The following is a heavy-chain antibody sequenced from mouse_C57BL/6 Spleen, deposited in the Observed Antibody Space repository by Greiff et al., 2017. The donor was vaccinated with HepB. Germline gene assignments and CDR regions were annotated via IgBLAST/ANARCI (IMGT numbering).Heavy chain of an antibody. CDR1: GYSITSGYY. CDR3: ASDDYDAY. J-gene: IGHJ2*01. V-gene: IGHV3-6*01. CDR2: ISYDGSN. Sequence: EVQLVESGPGLVKPSQSLSLTCSVTGYSITSGYYWNWIRQFPGNKLEWMGYISYDGSNNYNPSLKNRISITRDTSKNQFFLKLNSVTTEDTATYYCASDDYDAYWGQGTTLTVSS. D-gene: IGHD2-4*01.